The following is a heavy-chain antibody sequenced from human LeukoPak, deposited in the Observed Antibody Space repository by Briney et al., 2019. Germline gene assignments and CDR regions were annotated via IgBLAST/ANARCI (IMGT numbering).Heavy chain of an antibody. V-gene: IGHV4-59*12. CDR2: IYYSGST. D-gene: IGHD1-26*01. Sequence: SETLSLTCAVYGGSFSGYYWSWIRQPPGKGLEWIGYIYYSGSTYYNPSLKSRVTISVDTSKNQFSLKLSSVTAADTAVYYCARVVVGALDYWDQGTLVTVSS. CDR3: ARVVVGALDY. J-gene: IGHJ4*02. CDR1: GGSFSGYY.